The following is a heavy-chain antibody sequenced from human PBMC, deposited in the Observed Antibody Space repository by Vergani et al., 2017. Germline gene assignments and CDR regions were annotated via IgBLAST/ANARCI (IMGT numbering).Heavy chain of an antibody. CDR2: IRSKANSYAT. Sequence: EVQLVESGGGLVQPGGSLKLSCAASGFTFSGSAMHWVRQASGKGLEWVGRIRSKANSYATAYAASVKGRFNISRDDSKNTAYLQMNSLKTEDTAGYYCTRPGAVVLADYYYGMDVWAKGPRSPSP. D-gene: IGHD2-15*01. CDR3: TRPGAVVLADYYYGMDV. V-gene: IGHV3-73*01. J-gene: IGHJ6*02. CDR1: GFTFSGSA.